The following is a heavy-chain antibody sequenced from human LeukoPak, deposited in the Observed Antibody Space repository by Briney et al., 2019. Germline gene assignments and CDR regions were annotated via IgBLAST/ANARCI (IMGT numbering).Heavy chain of an antibody. J-gene: IGHJ6*02. D-gene: IGHD5-12*01. Sequence: GGALRLSCAASGFTFSSYSMKWVRQAPRKGLEWVSSISNSSSYIYYADSVKGRFTISRDNAKNSLYLQMNSLRAEDTAVYYCARDASGYDSYYCCGMDVWGQGTTVTVSS. CDR3: ARDASGYDSYYCCGMDV. CDR2: ISNSSSYI. CDR1: GFTFSSYS. V-gene: IGHV3-21*01.